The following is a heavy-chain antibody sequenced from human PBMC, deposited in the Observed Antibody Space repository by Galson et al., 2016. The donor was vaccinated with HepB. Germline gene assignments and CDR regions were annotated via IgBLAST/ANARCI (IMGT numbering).Heavy chain of an antibody. D-gene: IGHD7-27*01. CDR2: TFYRSNWQN. V-gene: IGHV6-1*01. Sequence: CAISGDSVSSNRAGWNWIRQSPSRGLEWLGRTFYRSNWQNHYAESVKGRITINPDTSKSQFSLQLSSVTPEDTAVYYCARSYLLGRGFGWWGQGTLVTVSS. CDR3: ARSYLLGRGFGW. J-gene: IGHJ4*02. CDR1: GDSVSSNRAG.